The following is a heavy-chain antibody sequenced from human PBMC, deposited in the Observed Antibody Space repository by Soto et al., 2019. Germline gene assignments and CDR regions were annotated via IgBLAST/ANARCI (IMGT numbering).Heavy chain of an antibody. CDR2: IYYSGST. V-gene: IGHV4-39*01. J-gene: IGHJ4*02. Sequence: QLQLQESGPGLVKPSETLSLTCTVSGGSISTSSYFWGWIRKPPGKGLEWIGSIYYSGSTYYNPSLKSRVTISVDTSKTQFSLKLSSGTAADTAVYYGARDYDSSGDYWGQGTLVTVSS. D-gene: IGHD3-22*01. CDR1: GGSISTSSYF. CDR3: ARDYDSSGDY.